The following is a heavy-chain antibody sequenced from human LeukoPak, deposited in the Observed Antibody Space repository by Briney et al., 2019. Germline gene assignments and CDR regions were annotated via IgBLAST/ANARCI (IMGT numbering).Heavy chain of an antibody. CDR1: GGTFSSYA. CDR3: ARDPGDYDFWSAEPLNWFDP. Sequence: SVKVSCKASGGTFSSYAISWVRQAPGQGLEWMGGIIPIFGTANYAQKFQGRVTITADESTSTAYMELSSLRSEDTAVCYCARDPGDYDFWSAEPLNWFDPWGQGTLVTVSS. CDR2: IIPIFGTA. D-gene: IGHD3-3*01. V-gene: IGHV1-69*13. J-gene: IGHJ5*02.